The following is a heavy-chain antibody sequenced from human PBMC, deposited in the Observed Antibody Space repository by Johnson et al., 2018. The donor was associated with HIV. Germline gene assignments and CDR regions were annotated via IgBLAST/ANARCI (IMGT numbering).Heavy chain of an antibody. V-gene: IGHV3-30*02. J-gene: IGHJ3*02. CDR1: AFTFSSYA. CDR2: IHYDGNNK. D-gene: IGHD2-21*01. Sequence: QVQLVESGGGVVQPGGSLRLSCAASAFTFSSYAIHWVRQAPGKGLEWVAFIHYDGNNKYYADSVKGRFTISRDNSKNTLYLQMNSLKTEDTAVYYCALSYSLDAFDIWGQGTMVTVSS. CDR3: ALSYSLDAFDI.